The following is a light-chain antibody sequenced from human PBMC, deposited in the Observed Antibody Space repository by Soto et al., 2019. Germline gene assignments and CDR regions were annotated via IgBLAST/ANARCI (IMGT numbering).Light chain of an antibody. V-gene: IGKV3-15*01. Sequence: EIVMTQSPATLSVSPGERASLSCRASQSVSSNLAWSQQKPGQAPRLLIYGASTRAPGIPARFSGRGSGTDFPLAISRLQSEDLGVYYCQHYNNWPSWTFGRGTSVEI. CDR1: QSVSSN. CDR2: GAS. J-gene: IGKJ1*01. CDR3: QHYNNWPSWT.